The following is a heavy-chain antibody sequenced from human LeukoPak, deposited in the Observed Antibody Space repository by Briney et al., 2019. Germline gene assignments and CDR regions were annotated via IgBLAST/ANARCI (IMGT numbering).Heavy chain of an antibody. D-gene: IGHD6-19*01. Sequence: ASVKVSCKASGGTFSSYAISWVRQAPGQGLEWMGGIIPIFATANYAQKFQGRVTITADESTSTVYMELSSLRSEDTAVYYCARDLGEAGNRPTFDAFDIWGQGTMVSVSS. CDR3: ARDLGEAGNRPTFDAFDI. J-gene: IGHJ3*02. V-gene: IGHV1-69*13. CDR1: GGTFSSYA. CDR2: IIPIFATA.